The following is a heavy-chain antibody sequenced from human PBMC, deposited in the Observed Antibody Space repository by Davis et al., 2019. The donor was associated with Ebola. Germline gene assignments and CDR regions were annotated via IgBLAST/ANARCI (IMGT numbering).Heavy chain of an antibody. V-gene: IGHV3-7*01. CDR3: ARVAYTAMVIEYYFDY. J-gene: IGHJ4*02. CDR2: IKQDGSEK. CDR1: GFTFSSYW. Sequence: GESLKISCAASGFTFSSYWMSWVRQAPGKGLEWVANIKQDGSEKYYVDSVKGRFTISRDNAKNSLYLQMNSLRAEDTAVYYCARVAYTAMVIEYYFDYWGQGTLVTVSS. D-gene: IGHD5-18*01.